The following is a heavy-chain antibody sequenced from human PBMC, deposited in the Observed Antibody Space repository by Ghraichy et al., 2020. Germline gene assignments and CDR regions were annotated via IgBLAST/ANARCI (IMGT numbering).Heavy chain of an antibody. CDR2: IYTTGGV. Sequence: SETLSLTCTVAGGSIGNYYWTWIRQPAGKGLEWIGRIYTTGGVDYNPSLKSRVIMSVDRSKNQFFLKLIYVTAAGTAVYYCARIKYGSGSDVPADDWGQGTLVTVAS. V-gene: IGHV4-4*07. J-gene: IGHJ4*02. D-gene: IGHD3-10*01. CDR3: ARIKYGSGSDVPADD. CDR1: GGSIGNYY.